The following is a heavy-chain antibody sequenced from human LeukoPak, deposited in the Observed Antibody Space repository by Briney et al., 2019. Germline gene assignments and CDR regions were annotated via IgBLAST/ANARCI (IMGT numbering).Heavy chain of an antibody. V-gene: IGHV5-51*01. J-gene: IGHJ3*02. Sequence: GESLKISCKGSGYSFTSYWIGWVRQKPGKGLEWMGIIYPGDSDTRYSPSFQGQVTISADKSISTAYLQWSSLKASDTAMYYCARGFDVVPAAHDAFDIWGQGTMVTVSS. D-gene: IGHD2-2*01. CDR2: IYPGDSDT. CDR3: ARGFDVVPAAHDAFDI. CDR1: GYSFTSYW.